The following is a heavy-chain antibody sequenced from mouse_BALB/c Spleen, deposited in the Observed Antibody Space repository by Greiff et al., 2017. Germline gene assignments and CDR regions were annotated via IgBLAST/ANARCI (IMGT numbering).Heavy chain of an antibody. D-gene: IGHD2-1*01. Sequence: VKLVESGPGLVAPSQSLSITCTVSGFSLTSYGVHWVRQPPGKGLEWLGVIWAGGSTNYNSALMSRLSISKDNSKSQVFLKMNRLQTDDTAMYYCAREDGNHRWGQGTLVTVSA. V-gene: IGHV2-9*02. J-gene: IGHJ3*02. CDR3: AREDGNHR. CDR1: GFSLTSYG. CDR2: IWAGGST.